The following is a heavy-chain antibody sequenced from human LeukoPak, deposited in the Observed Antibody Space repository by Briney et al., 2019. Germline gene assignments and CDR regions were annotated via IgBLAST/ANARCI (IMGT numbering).Heavy chain of an antibody. V-gene: IGHV3-23*01. Sequence: GGSLRLSCAASGFTFSSYAMSWVRQAPGKGLEWVSAISGSGGSTYYADSVKGRFTISRDNSKNTLYLQMNGLRAEDTAVYYCAKDDYYYDSSGPFDYWGQGTLVTVSS. CDR3: AKDDYYYDSSGPFDY. CDR1: GFTFSSYA. J-gene: IGHJ4*02. CDR2: ISGSGGST. D-gene: IGHD3-22*01.